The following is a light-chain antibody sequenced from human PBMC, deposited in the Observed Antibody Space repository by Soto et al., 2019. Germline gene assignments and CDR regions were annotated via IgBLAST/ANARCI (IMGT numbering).Light chain of an antibody. CDR1: SGYSNYK. CDR3: GADHGSGSNFVSPV. Sequence: QSVLTQPPSASASLGASVTLTCTLSSGYSNYKVDWYQQRPGKGPRFVMRVGTGGIVGSKGDGIPDRFSVLGSGLNRYLTIKNIQEEDESDYHCGADHGSGSNFVSPVLGGGTKLTVL. V-gene: IGLV9-49*01. CDR2: VGTGGIVG. J-gene: IGLJ3*02.